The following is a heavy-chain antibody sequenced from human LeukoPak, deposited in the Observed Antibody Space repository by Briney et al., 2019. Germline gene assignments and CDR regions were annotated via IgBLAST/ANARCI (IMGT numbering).Heavy chain of an antibody. CDR3: ASRYSSSWYDAFDI. J-gene: IGHJ3*02. CDR2: INSDGSST. Sequence: GGSLRLSCAASGFTFSSYWMHWVRQAPGKGLVWVSRINSDGSSTSYADSVKGRFTISRDNAKNTLYLQMYSLRAEDTAVYYCASRYSSSWYDAFDIWGQGTMVTVSS. CDR1: GFTFSSYW. D-gene: IGHD6-13*01. V-gene: IGHV3-74*01.